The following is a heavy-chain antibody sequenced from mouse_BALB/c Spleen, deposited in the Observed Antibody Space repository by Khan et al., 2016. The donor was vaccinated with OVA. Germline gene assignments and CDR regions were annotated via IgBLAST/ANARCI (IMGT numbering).Heavy chain of an antibody. CDR3: ARDYYGNGYFDY. CDR1: DYSITSGYY. J-gene: IGHJ2*01. CDR2: ISYDGSN. Sequence: EVQLQESGPGLVKPSQSLSLTCSVTDYSITSGYYWNWIRQFPGNKLEWMGYISYDGSNNYNPSLKNRISITRDTSKNQFFLKLNSVTTEDTATYYCARDYYGNGYFDYGGQGTTLTVSS. D-gene: IGHD1-1*01. V-gene: IGHV3-6*02.